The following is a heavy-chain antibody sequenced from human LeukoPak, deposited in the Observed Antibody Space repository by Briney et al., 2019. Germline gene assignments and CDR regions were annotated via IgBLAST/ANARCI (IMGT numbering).Heavy chain of an antibody. J-gene: IGHJ4*02. CDR3: AKDRHVGSHNS. CDR1: GFTFSSYA. Sequence: PGGSLRLTCAASGFTFSSYAMTWVRQAPGKGLEWVSVSGSGGSTYYADSVKGRFTISRDNSKNTVYLQMNSLRAEDTAVYYCAKDRHVGSHNSWGQATQVTVSS. V-gene: IGHV3-23*01. CDR2: SGSGGST.